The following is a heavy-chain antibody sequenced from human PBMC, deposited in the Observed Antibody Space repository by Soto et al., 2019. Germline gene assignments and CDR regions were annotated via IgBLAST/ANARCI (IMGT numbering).Heavy chain of an antibody. CDR3: ARHRGYGDYAY. J-gene: IGHJ4*02. CDR1: GGSISSYY. CDR2: IYYSGST. Sequence: PSETLSLTCTVSGGSISSYYWSWIRQPPGKGLEWIGYIYYSGSTNYNPSLKSRVTISVDTSKNQFSLKLSSVTAADTAVYYCARHRGYGDYAYWGQGTLVTVSS. D-gene: IGHD4-17*01. V-gene: IGHV4-59*08.